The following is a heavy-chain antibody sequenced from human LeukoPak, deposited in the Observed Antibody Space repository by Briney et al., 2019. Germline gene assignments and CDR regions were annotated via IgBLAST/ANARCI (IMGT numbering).Heavy chain of an antibody. J-gene: IGHJ2*01. CDR2: IIPIFGTA. D-gene: IGHD1-26*01. CDR3: ARDGPRSGIYLNWYFDL. CDR1: GGTFSSYA. Sequence: SVKVSCKASGGTFSSYAISWVRQAPGQGLEWMGGIIPIFGTANYAQKFQGRVTITADESTSTAYMELSSLRSEDTAVYYCARDGPRSGIYLNWYFDLWGRGTLVTVSS. V-gene: IGHV1-69*13.